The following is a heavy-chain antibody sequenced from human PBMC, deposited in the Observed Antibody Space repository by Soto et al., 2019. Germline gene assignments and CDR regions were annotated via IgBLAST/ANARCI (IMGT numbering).Heavy chain of an antibody. CDR1: GFTFSRQA. D-gene: IGHD2-15*01. Sequence: QVQLVESGGGVVQPERSLRLSCAASGFTFSRQAMHWVRQAPGRGLEWVAVIWYHGIDNYYAESVKGRFTISRDKSKNTVYLQINSLRGEDTAVYYCATGFLGLCTGGNCPLDYWGQGTLVTVSP. J-gene: IGHJ4*02. CDR2: IWYHGIDN. V-gene: IGHV3-33*01. CDR3: ATGFLGLCTGGNCPLDY.